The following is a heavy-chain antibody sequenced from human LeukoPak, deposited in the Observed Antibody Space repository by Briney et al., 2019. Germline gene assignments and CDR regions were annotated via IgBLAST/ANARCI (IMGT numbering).Heavy chain of an antibody. CDR3: ARSETIWFGELLDY. Sequence: GGSLRLSCAVSGITLSNYGMNWVRQAPGKGLEWVSSISSISSYIYYADSVKGRFTISRDNAKNSLYLQMNSLRAEDTAVYYCARSETIWFGELLDYWGQGTLVTVSS. D-gene: IGHD3-10*01. CDR1: GITLSNYG. V-gene: IGHV3-21*01. CDR2: ISSISSYI. J-gene: IGHJ4*02.